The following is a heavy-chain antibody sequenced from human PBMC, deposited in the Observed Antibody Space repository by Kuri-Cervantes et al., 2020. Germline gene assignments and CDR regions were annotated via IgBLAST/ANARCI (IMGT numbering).Heavy chain of an antibody. D-gene: IGHD2-8*01. CDR1: GSTFSSYA. CDR3: ARGGSCTNGVCYRYYYGMDV. Sequence: GGSLRLSCAASGSTFSSYATHWVRQAPGKGLEWVAVISYDGSNKYYADSVKGRFTISRDNSKNTLYLQMNSLRAEDTAVYYCARGGSCTNGVCYRYYYGMDVWGQGTTVTVSS. J-gene: IGHJ6*02. CDR2: ISYDGSNK. V-gene: IGHV3-30-3*01.